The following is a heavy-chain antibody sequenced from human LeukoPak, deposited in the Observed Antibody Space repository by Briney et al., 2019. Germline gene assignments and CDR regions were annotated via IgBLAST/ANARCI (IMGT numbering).Heavy chain of an antibody. CDR3: ATGKAVAGPLPQY. V-gene: IGHV1-69*13. Sequence: GASVKVSCKASGGTFSSYAISWVRQAPGQGLEWMGGIIPIFGTANYAQKFQGRVTITADESTSTAYMELNSLRAEDTAVYYCATGKAVAGPLPQYWGQGTLVTVSS. D-gene: IGHD6-19*01. CDR1: GGTFSSYA. J-gene: IGHJ4*02. CDR2: IIPIFGTA.